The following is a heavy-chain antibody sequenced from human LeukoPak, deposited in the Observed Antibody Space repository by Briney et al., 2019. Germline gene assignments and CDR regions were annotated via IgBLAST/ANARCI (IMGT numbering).Heavy chain of an antibody. Sequence: ASVKVSCKTSGYTFTTHDITWVRQATGQGLEWMGWMNPDSGDTGYAEQFQGRVAMTRDTSISTAYMELSSLRSEDTAVYYCARGLGDYYDTSGQHYAVAAHWGQGTQVTVSS. J-gene: IGHJ4*02. V-gene: IGHV1-8*01. CDR2: MNPDSGDT. CDR3: ARGLGDYYDTSGQHYAVAAH. D-gene: IGHD3-22*01. CDR1: GYTFTTHD.